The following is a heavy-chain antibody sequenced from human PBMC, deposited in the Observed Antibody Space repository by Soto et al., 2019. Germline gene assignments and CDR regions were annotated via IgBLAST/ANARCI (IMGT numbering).Heavy chain of an antibody. J-gene: IGHJ4*02. D-gene: IGHD5-12*01. CDR2: INLNSGDT. CDR1: GHTFSDSS. CDR3: ARDLGGYHLCGPDS. V-gene: IGHV1-2*02. Sequence: ASVKVSCKASGHTFSDSSMHWVRQAPGQGHEWMGWINLNSGDTNYAQKFKGRVTMTWDKSINTAYMELTRLKSDDTAMYFCARDLGGYHLCGPDSWGQGTMVTVPQ.